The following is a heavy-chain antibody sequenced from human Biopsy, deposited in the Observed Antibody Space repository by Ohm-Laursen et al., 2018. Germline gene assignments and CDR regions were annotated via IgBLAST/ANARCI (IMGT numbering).Heavy chain of an antibody. D-gene: IGHD1-26*01. J-gene: IGHJ2*01. Sequence: SETLSLTCTVSGGSISSYYRSWIRQPPGKGLEWIGNLYYTGSTNYNPSLKSRITISVDTSMNHLSLRLASVTAADTAVYYRARHAPSYSGSYWRYFDLWGRGTLVTVSS. CDR1: GGSISSYY. CDR2: LYYTGST. V-gene: IGHV4-59*08. CDR3: ARHAPSYSGSYWRYFDL.